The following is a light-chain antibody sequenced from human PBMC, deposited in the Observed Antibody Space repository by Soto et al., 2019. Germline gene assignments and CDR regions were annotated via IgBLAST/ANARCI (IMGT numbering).Light chain of an antibody. J-gene: IGKJ1*01. Sequence: TQMTQSPSTLSASVGDSVSITCRASRDIGTWLAWFQQKPGRAPNLLIYAASTLQSGVPSRFSGSGSGTDFTLTISSLQPEDVATYYCQKYNSAPPTFGQGTKVEIK. CDR1: RDIGTW. V-gene: IGKV1-27*01. CDR2: AAS. CDR3: QKYNSAPPT.